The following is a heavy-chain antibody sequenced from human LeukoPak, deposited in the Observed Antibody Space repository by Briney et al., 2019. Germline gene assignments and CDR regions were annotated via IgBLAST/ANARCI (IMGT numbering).Heavy chain of an antibody. D-gene: IGHD4-17*01. J-gene: IGHJ4*02. V-gene: IGHV3-21*01. CDR2: ISSSSSYI. CDR3: VRSMTTVTTFDY. CDR1: GFTFSSYS. Sequence: GGSLRLSCAASGFTFSSYSMNWVRQAPGKGLEWVSSISSSSSYIYYADSVKGRFTISRDNAKNSLYLQMNSLRAEDTAVYYCVRSMTTVTTFDYWGQGTLVTVSS.